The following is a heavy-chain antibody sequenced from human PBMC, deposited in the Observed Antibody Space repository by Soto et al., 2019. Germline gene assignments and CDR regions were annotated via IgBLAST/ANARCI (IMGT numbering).Heavy chain of an antibody. Sequence: QVQLVQSGAEVKTPGSSLKVSCKISGSRFSNYVISWVRQAPGHGLEWLGRIIPIFNSTKYAQNFQGRVPITADKSTSTASLELSSLRSDDTAVYYCAREGRGKKAGYNGLVSLGYWGPGTLVTVSS. CDR3: AREGRGKKAGYNGLVSLGY. V-gene: IGHV1-69*06. CDR1: GSRFSNYV. CDR2: IIPIFNST. J-gene: IGHJ4*02. D-gene: IGHD2-2*02.